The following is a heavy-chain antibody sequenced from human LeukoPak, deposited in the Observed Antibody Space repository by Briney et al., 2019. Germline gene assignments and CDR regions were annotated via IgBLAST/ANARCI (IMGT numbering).Heavy chain of an antibody. CDR1: EFTFSDYY. CDR3: TQGMNYDSSAYWHQH. D-gene: IGHD3-22*01. J-gene: IGHJ1*01. Sequence: GGSLRLSCTASEFTFSDYYMSWIPQAPGKGLAWVSYISSTSSTRYYADSVKGRFTISRDNAKNSLFLQMNSLRAEDTAVYYWTQGMNYDSSAYWHQHWGQGTLVTVSS. CDR2: ISSTSSTR. V-gene: IGHV3-11*04.